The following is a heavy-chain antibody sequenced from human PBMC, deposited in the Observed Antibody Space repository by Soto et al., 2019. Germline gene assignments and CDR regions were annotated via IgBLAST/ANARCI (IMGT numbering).Heavy chain of an antibody. J-gene: IGHJ6*02. D-gene: IGHD3-22*01. Sequence: ASVKVSCKASGGTFSSXAISWVRQAPGQGLEWMGGIIPIFGTANYAQKFQGRVTITADESTSTAYMELSSLRSEDTAVYYCATYYYDSSGYVRYYYYGMDVWGQGTTVTVSS. CDR2: IIPIFGTA. V-gene: IGHV1-69*13. CDR3: ATYYYDSSGYVRYYYYGMDV. CDR1: GGTFSSXA.